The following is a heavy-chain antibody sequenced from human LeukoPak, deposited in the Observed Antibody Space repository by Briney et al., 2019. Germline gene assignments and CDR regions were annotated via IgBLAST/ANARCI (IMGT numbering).Heavy chain of an antibody. CDR3: ARSYADILTGYPTQPNNYYYGMDV. CDR2: IIPIFGTA. D-gene: IGHD3-9*01. V-gene: IGHV1-69*05. Sequence: ASVKVSCKASGGTVSSYAISWVRQAPGQGLEWMGGIIPIFGTANYAQKFQGRVTITTDKSTSTAYMELSSLRPEDTAVYYCARSYADILTGYPTQPNNYYYGMDVWGKGTTVTVSS. J-gene: IGHJ6*04. CDR1: GGTVSSYA.